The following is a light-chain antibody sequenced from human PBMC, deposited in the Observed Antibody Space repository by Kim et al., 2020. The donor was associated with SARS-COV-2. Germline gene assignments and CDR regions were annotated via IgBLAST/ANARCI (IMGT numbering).Light chain of an antibody. CDR1: KLGDIY. V-gene: IGLV3-1*01. CDR2: HTT. CDR3: QAWDRSTAV. Sequence: VSQGQTAGITCSGEKLGDIYVFWSQQKPGQSPVLVISHTTERPSGIPERFSGSHSWNTGTLTISGTQAMDEGDYYCQAWDRSTAVFGGGTQLTVL. J-gene: IGLJ3*02.